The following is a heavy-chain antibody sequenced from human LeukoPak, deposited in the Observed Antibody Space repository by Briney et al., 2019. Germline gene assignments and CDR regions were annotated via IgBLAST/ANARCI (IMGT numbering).Heavy chain of an antibody. J-gene: IGHJ4*02. Sequence: GGSLRLSCAASGFTFSNYAMSWVRQAPGKGLEEVSDMSGSGGTTNYADAVKGRFTISRDNSKNTLYLHMDSLRVEDTALYYCAKDRRDFWSGYYGYFDYWGQGTLVTVSS. CDR2: MSGSGGTT. CDR1: GFTFSNYA. V-gene: IGHV3-23*01. D-gene: IGHD3-3*01. CDR3: AKDRRDFWSGYYGYFDY.